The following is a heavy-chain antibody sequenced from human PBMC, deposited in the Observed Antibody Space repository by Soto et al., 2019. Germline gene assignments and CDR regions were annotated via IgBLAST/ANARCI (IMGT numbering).Heavy chain of an antibody. D-gene: IGHD6-19*01. Sequence: GGSLRLSCAASGFTFSSYGMHWVRQAPGKGLEWVAVISYDGSNKYYADSVKGRFTISRDNSKNTLYLQMNSLRAEDTAVYYCAKDPYSSGWTFDYWGQGTLVTVSS. V-gene: IGHV3-30*18. CDR3: AKDPYSSGWTFDY. CDR1: GFTFSSYG. J-gene: IGHJ4*02. CDR2: ISYDGSNK.